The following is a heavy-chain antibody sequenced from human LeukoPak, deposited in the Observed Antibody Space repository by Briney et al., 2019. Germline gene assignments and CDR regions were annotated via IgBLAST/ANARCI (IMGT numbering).Heavy chain of an antibody. CDR1: GGSISSGSYY. CDR3: VRPVDYYYYYMDV. J-gene: IGHJ6*03. V-gene: IGHV4-39*07. CDR2: IYCSGRT. Sequence: SETLSLTCTISGGSISSGSYYWGWIRQPPGKGLEWIGSIYCSGRTYYNPSLKSRVTISVDTSSNRFSLRLSSVTAADTAVYYCVRPVDYYYYYMDVWGKGTTVTVSS.